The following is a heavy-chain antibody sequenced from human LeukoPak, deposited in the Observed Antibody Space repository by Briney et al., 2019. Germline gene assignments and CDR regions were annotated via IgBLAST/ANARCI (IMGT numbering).Heavy chain of an antibody. Sequence: SETLSLTCTVSGGSLTTCSNYWGWIRQPPGKGLEWIGIIYYSGSTYYNPSLKGRVTISVDTSKNQFSLKLRSVTAAAQAVFYCANAFRARYVDLCGRGTLVTVSS. V-gene: IGHV4-39*01. CDR3: ANAFRARYVDL. J-gene: IGHJ2*01. CDR1: GGSLTTCSNY. D-gene: IGHD3-16*01. CDR2: IYYSGST.